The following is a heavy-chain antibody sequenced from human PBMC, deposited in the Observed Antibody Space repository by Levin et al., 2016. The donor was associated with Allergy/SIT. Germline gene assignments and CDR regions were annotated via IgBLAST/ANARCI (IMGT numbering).Heavy chain of an antibody. CDR3: ARGLGVVTPDTFDI. CDR2: IWYDETHK. CDR1: GFTFSRSG. D-gene: IGHD3-3*01. J-gene: IGHJ3*02. V-gene: IGHV3-33*01. Sequence: LSLTCAASGFTFSRSGMHWVRQAPGKGLEWVSAIWYDETHKYYVDSAKGRFTISRDNSKNTLYLQMNNLRAEDTAVYYCARGLGVVTPDTFDIWGQGTMVIVSS.